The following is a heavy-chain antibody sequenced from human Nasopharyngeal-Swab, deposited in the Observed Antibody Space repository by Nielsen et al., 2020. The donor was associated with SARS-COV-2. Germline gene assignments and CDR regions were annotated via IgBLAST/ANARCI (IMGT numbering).Heavy chain of an antibody. V-gene: IGHV1-18*04. CDR1: GFAFITYG. Sequence: ASVKVSCKASGFAFITYGVIWVRQAPGQGLEWMGWISASNGKTNYAQEFQDRVTMTTDISTSTAYMELRSLRSDDTAVYYCAIIETSDIVATISMDYWGQGTLVTVSS. CDR2: ISASNGKT. CDR3: AIIETSDIVATISMDY. D-gene: IGHD5-12*01. J-gene: IGHJ4*02.